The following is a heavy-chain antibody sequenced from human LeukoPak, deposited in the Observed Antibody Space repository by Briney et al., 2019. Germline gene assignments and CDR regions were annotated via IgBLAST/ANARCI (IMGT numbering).Heavy chain of an antibody. CDR3: ARDLGGKYYDSSGYSHFDY. J-gene: IGHJ4*02. D-gene: IGHD3-22*01. V-gene: IGHV1-69*13. CDR2: IIPIFGTA. CDR1: GGTFSSYA. Sequence: SVKVSCKASGGTFSSYAISWVRQAPGQGLEWMGGIIPIFGTANYAQTFQGRVTITADESTSTAYMELSSLRSEDTAVYYCARDLGGKYYDSSGYSHFDYWGQGTLVTVSS.